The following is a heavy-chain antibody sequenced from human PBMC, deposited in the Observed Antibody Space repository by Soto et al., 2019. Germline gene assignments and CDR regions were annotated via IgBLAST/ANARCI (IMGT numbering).Heavy chain of an antibody. CDR2: ISYDGSNK. J-gene: IGHJ2*01. CDR1: GFTFSSYG. V-gene: IGHV3-30*03. Sequence: QVQLVESGGGVVQPGRSLRLSCAASGFTFSSYGMHWVRQAPGKGLEWVAVISYDGSNKYYADSVKGRFTISRVNSKNTLYLQMNSLRAEDTAVYYCATKGYFDLWGRGTLVTVSS. CDR3: ATKGYFDL.